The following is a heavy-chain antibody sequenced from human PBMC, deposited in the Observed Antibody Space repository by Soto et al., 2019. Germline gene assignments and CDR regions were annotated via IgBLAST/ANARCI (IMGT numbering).Heavy chain of an antibody. D-gene: IGHD1-1*01. CDR1: GGSISSYY. CDR3: AKQESDWNDHFDY. V-gene: IGHV4-59*01. Sequence: SETLYLTCAVSGGSISSYYWSCIRQPPGKGLEWIGYIYYSGSTNYNPSLKRRVTISVDTSKNQFSLKLSSVTAADTAVYYCAKQESDWNDHFDYWGQGTLVTVSS. CDR2: IYYSGST. J-gene: IGHJ4*02.